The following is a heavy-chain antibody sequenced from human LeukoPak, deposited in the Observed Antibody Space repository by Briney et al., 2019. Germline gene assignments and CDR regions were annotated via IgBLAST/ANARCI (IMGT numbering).Heavy chain of an antibody. CDR3: ARESRCSSTSCYIDY. CDR1: GGSISSYY. CDR2: IYTSGST. D-gene: IGHD2-2*02. J-gene: IGHJ4*02. Sequence: NSSETLSPTCTVSGGSISSYYWSWIRQPAGKGLEWIGRIYTSGSTNYNPSLKSRVTMSVDTSKNQFSLKLSSVTAADTAVYYCARESRCSSTSCYIDYWGQGALVTVSS. V-gene: IGHV4-4*07.